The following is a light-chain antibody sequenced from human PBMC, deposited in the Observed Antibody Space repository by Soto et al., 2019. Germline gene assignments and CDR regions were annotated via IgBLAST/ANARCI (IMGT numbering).Light chain of an antibody. CDR3: LLFYSDVRGG. V-gene: IGLV7-46*01. CDR2: DTS. Sequence: QAVVTQEPSLTVSPGGTVTLTCGSSTGAVTSGHFPYWFQQQPGQAPRTLIYDTSNKHSWTPARFSGSLLGGKAALTLSGAQPEDEAEYYCLLFYSDVRGGFGGGTKLTVL. J-gene: IGLJ3*02. CDR1: TGAVTSGHF.